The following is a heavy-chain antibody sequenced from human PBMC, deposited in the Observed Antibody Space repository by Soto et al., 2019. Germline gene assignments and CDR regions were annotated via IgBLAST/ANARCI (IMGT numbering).Heavy chain of an antibody. D-gene: IGHD3-22*01. CDR2: IMPFFGSG. CDR1: RGTFTNYA. V-gene: IGHV1-69*01. Sequence: QVYLVQSGAEVKKPGSSVKVSCKALRGTFTNYAFSWVRQAPGQGLEWMGGIMPFFGSGNYAQKFQGRINITADESTSSVYLELTSLRSEDTAVYYCARDRAGYYWHFVYWGQGTLVTVSS. J-gene: IGHJ4*02. CDR3: ARDRAGYYWHFVY.